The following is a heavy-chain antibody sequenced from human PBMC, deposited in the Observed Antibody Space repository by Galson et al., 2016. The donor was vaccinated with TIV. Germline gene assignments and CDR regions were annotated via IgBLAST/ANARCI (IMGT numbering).Heavy chain of an antibody. D-gene: IGHD3-22*01. Sequence: SLRLSCAASGFIFSNYAMTWVRQAPGKGLEWVSSISGSGLSTYYADSVRGRFTISRDKSQNTIHLQMNSLRAEDTAIYYCAKDKSTMIVGSGAFGNWGQGTVVTVSS. J-gene: IGHJ3*02. CDR3: AKDKSTMIVGSGAFGN. V-gene: IGHV3-23*01. CDR1: GFIFSNYA. CDR2: ISGSGLST.